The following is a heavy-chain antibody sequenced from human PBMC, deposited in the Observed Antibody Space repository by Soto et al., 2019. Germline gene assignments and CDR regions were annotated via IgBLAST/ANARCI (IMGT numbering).Heavy chain of an antibody. J-gene: IGHJ4*02. D-gene: IGHD6-19*01. Sequence: KPGGSLRLSCAASGFIFTDYYMSWVRQAPGKGLEWVSYISTSGTTIYYADSVKGRFTISRDNAKNSLYLQMNSLRAEDTAVYYCARNRDNSAWYLFFGYWGQGTLVTVSS. V-gene: IGHV3-11*01. CDR3: ARNRDNSAWYLFFGY. CDR1: GFIFTDYY. CDR2: ISTSGTTI.